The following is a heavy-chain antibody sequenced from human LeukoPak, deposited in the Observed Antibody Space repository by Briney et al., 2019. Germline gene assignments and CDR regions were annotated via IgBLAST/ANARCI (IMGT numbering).Heavy chain of an antibody. V-gene: IGHV3-30*18. J-gene: IGHJ4*02. Sequence: GGSLRLSCAASGFTFSSYGMHWVRQAPGKGLEWVAVISYDGSNKYYADSVKGRFTISRDNSKNTLYLQMNSLGAEDTAVYYCAKDRILGPLDYWGQGTLVTVSS. CDR2: ISYDGSNK. CDR3: AKDRILGPLDY. D-gene: IGHD2/OR15-2a*01. CDR1: GFTFSSYG.